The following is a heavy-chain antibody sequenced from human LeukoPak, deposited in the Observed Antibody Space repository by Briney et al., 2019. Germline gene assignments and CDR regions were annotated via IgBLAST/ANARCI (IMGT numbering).Heavy chain of an antibody. CDR3: ARDVYYYDSSGFDP. V-gene: IGHV3-21*01. D-gene: IGHD3-22*01. Sequence: PGGSLRLSCAASGFTLSNYCMNWVRQAPGKGLEWVSSISGSSSYIYYADSVKGRFTISRDNAKNSLYLQMNSLRAEDTAVYYCARDVYYYDSSGFDPWGQGTLVTVSS. CDR2: ISGSSSYI. J-gene: IGHJ5*02. CDR1: GFTLSNYC.